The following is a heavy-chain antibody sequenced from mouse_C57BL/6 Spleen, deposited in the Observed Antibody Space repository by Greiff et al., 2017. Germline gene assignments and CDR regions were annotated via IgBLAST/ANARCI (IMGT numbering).Heavy chain of an antibody. CDR2: ISYDGSN. J-gene: IGHJ2*01. V-gene: IGHV3-6*01. D-gene: IGHD1-1*01. CDR3: ARDYYGPFDY. Sequence: ESGPGLVKPSQSLSLTCSVTGYSITSGYYWNWIRQFPGNKLEWMGYISYDGSNNYNPSLKNRISITRDTSKNQFVLKLNSVTTEDTATYYCARDYYGPFDYWGQGTTLTVSS. CDR1: GYSITSGYY.